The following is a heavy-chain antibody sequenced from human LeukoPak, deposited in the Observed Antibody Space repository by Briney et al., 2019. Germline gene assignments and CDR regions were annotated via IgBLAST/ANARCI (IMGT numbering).Heavy chain of an antibody. CDR2: ISYDGSYE. V-gene: IGHV3-30*03. CDR3: ARDRPGDV. Sequence: GRSLRLSCAASGFTFRSYGMHWVRQAPGKGLEWVAQISYDGSYEFYGDSVKGQFTISRDNSKNTLYLQMGSLRPEDMAVYYCARDRPGDVWGEGTTVTDSS. CDR1: GFTFRSYG. J-gene: IGHJ6*04.